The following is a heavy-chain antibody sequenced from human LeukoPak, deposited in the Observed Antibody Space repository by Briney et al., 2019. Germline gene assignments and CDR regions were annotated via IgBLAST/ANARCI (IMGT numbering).Heavy chain of an antibody. CDR3: ARGLYYYMDV. CDR1: GGSISSYY. CDR2: IYYSGST. V-gene: IGHV4-59*01. Sequence: PSGTLSLTCTVSGGSISSYYWSWIRQPPGKGLEWIGYIYYSGSTNYNPSHKSRVTISVDTSKNQFSLKLSSVTAADTAVYYCARGLYYYMDVWGKGTTVTVSS. J-gene: IGHJ6*03.